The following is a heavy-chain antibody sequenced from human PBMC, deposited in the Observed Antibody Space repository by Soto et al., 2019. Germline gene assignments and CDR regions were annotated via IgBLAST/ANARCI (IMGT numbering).Heavy chain of an antibody. J-gene: IGHJ5*02. V-gene: IGHV1-18*04. Sequence: ASVKVSCKASGYTFTSYGISWVRQAPGQGLEWMGWISAYNGNTNYAQKLQGRVTMTTDTSTSTAYMELRSLRSDDTAVYYCARAAGGYSSSSRRIANWLDPWGQGTLVTVSS. D-gene: IGHD6-6*01. CDR3: ARAAGGYSSSSRRIANWLDP. CDR1: GYTFTSYG. CDR2: ISAYNGNT.